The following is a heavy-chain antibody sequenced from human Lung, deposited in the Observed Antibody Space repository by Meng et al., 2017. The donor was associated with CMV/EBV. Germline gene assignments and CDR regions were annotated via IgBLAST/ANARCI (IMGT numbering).Heavy chain of an antibody. Sequence: SCTVSGGSISSYYWSWIRQPPGKGLEWIGYIYYSGSTNYNPSLKSRVTISVDTSKNQFSLKLSSVTAADTAVYYCARDLGYCSSTSCYYYYGMDVWXQGTTVTVSS. CDR1: GGSISSYY. CDR2: IYYSGST. J-gene: IGHJ6*02. V-gene: IGHV4-59*01. D-gene: IGHD2-2*01. CDR3: ARDLGYCSSTSCYYYYGMDV.